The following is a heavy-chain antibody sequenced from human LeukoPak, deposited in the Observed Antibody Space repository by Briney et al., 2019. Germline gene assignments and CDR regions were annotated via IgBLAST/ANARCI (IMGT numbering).Heavy chain of an antibody. CDR3: ARLQYANGWYDY. V-gene: IGHV4-59*08. D-gene: IGHD6-19*01. CDR1: GASISSHY. Sequence: SETLSLTCIVSGASISSHYWTWIRQTPGKGLEWVGYMFYSGRRTNYNSSLKSRVTISTDTSKNRFSLSLNSVTAADTAVYYCARLQYANGWYDYWGQGTLVTVSS. CDR2: MFYSGRRT. J-gene: IGHJ4*02.